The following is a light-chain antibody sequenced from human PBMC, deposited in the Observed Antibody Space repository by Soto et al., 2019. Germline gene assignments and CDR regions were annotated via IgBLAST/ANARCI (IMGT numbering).Light chain of an antibody. CDR1: SSDVGAYDY. V-gene: IGLV2-8*01. CDR2: EVN. Sequence: QSALTQPPSASGSPGQSVTISCTGTSSDVGAYDYVCWYQQHPGKAPKLMIYEVNKRPSGVPDRFSGSKSGNTASLTVSGLQAGDEADYYCSSYTSTNHVVFGGGTKLTVL. J-gene: IGLJ2*01. CDR3: SSYTSTNHVV.